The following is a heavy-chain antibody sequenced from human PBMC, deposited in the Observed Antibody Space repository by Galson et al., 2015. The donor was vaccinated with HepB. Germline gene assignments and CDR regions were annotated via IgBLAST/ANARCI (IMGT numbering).Heavy chain of an antibody. D-gene: IGHD3/OR15-3a*01. CDR2: ICCDGTRE. J-gene: IGHJ4*02. Sequence: SLRLSCAASGFTFSAYGMHWVRQAPGKGLEWVAGICCDGTREYYAGAVKGRFTISRDNSKNTLYLQLNSLRAEDTAVYYCARPYRPDECDFLIEYWGRGTLVTVSS. CDR1: GFTFSAYG. CDR3: ARPYRPDECDFLIEY. V-gene: IGHV3-33*01.